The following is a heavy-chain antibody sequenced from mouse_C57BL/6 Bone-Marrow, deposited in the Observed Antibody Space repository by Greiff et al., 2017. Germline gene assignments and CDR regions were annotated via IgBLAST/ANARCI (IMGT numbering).Heavy chain of an antibody. CDR2: IWRGGST. J-gene: IGHJ1*03. CDR1: GFSLTSYG. Sequence: VKLQESGPGLVQPSQSLSITCTVSGFSLTSYGVHWVRQSPGKGLEWLGVIWRGGSTDYNAAFMSRLSITKDNSKSQVFFKMNSLQADDTAIYYCAKNSIYYYGSSYDWYFDVWGTGTTVTVSS. CDR3: AKNSIYYYGSSYDWYFDV. D-gene: IGHD1-1*01. V-gene: IGHV2-5*01.